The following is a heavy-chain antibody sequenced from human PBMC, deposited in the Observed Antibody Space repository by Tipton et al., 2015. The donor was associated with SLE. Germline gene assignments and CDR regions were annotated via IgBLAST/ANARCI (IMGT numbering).Heavy chain of an antibody. V-gene: IGHV4-59*08. Sequence: LRLSCTVSGGSISSYYWSWIRQPPGKGLEWIGYIYTSGSTKYNPSLKSRVTMSVDTSKNQFSLKLSSVTAADTAVYYCARQVGAKAFDIWGQGTMVTVSS. CDR1: GGSISSYY. CDR3: ARQVGAKAFDI. CDR2: IYTSGST. J-gene: IGHJ3*02. D-gene: IGHD1-26*01.